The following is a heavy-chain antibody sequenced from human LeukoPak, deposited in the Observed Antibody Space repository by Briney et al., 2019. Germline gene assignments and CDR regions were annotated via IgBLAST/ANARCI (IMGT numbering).Heavy chain of an antibody. D-gene: IGHD1-14*01. Sequence: GGSLRLSCAASGFTFSDLYMDWVRQAPGKGLEWVGRIRNKANRYTTEYAASVKGRFTISRDDSKNSLYLQMNSLKTEDTAVYHCISGKYFDYWGQGTLVTVSA. V-gene: IGHV3-72*01. J-gene: IGHJ4*02. CDR1: GFTFSDLY. CDR2: IRNKANRYTT. CDR3: ISGKYFDY.